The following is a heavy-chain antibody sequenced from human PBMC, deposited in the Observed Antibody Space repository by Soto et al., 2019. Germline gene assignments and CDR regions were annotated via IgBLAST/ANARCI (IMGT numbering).Heavy chain of an antibody. V-gene: IGHV3-7*01. J-gene: IGHJ4*02. CDR3: AKGYYSGYDLAYFDY. Sequence: GGSLRLSCAASGFMFSAYWMSWVRQAPGKGLEWVANIHGDGGKIYYVDSVKGRFTISRDNAKRSLYLQMNSLRAEDTAVYYCAKGYYSGYDLAYFDYWGQGTLVTVSS. CDR2: IHGDGGKI. CDR1: GFMFSAYW. D-gene: IGHD5-12*01.